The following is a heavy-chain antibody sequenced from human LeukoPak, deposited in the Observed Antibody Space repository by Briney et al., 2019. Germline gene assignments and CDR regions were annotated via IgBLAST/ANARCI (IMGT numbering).Heavy chain of an antibody. Sequence: TCTXXGGXISSGDYYWSWLRQPPGTGLEWIGYIYYSGSTYYNPSLKSRVTISIDTSKNQFSLKLSSVTAADTAVYFCARGSYVDIVATYYYYGMDVWGQGTTVTVSS. CDR3: ARGSYVDIVATYYYYGMDV. CDR2: IYYSGST. D-gene: IGHD5-12*01. V-gene: IGHV4-30-4*01. CDR1: GGXISSGDYY. J-gene: IGHJ6*02.